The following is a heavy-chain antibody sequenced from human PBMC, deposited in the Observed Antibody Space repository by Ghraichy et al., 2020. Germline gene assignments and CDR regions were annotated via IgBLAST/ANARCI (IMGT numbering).Heavy chain of an antibody. D-gene: IGHD5-24*01. J-gene: IGHJ6*02. CDR3: AHVSGDGYNSYYYYYGMDV. Sequence: SGPTLVKPTQTLTLTCTFSGFSLSTSGVGVGWIRQPPGKALEWLALIYWNDDKRYSPSLKSRLTITKDTSKNQVVLTMTNMDPVDTATYYCAHVSGDGYNSYYYYYGMDVCGQGTTVTVSS. CDR1: GFSLSTSGVG. V-gene: IGHV2-5*01. CDR2: IYWNDDK.